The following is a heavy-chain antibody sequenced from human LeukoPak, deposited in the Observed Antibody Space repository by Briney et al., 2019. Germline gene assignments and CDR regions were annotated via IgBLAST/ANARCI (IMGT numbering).Heavy chain of an antibody. CDR2: IYSSGGT. V-gene: IGHV4-59*01. CDR3: AGGPGDYAY. J-gene: IGHJ4*02. CDR1: GGSISSYY. Sequence: SETLSLTCTVSGGSISSYYWNWVRQPPGKGLEWIGYIYSSGGTNYNPSLKSRVTISVDTSKSHFSLKPRSVTAADTAVYYCAGGPGDYAYWGQGTLVTVSS. D-gene: IGHD4-17*01.